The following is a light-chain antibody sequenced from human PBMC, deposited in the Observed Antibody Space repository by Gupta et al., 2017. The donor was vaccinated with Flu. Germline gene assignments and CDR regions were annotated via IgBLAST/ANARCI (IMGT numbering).Light chain of an antibody. J-gene: IGLJ3*02. V-gene: IGLV3-21*02. CDR1: NIASKA. CDR3: QVWDSSSDRGV. CDR2: DDS. Sequence: GQTARIACGGNNIASKAVHCYQQKPGQAPVLVVNDDSDRPSGIPERFSGSNSGNTATLSISRVEAGDEADYYCQVWDSSSDRGVFGGGTKLTVL.